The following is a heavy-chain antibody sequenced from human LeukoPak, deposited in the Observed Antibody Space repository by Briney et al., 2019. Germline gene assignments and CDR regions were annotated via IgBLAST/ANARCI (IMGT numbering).Heavy chain of an antibody. CDR3: ARHLRFDYGDLGGWFDP. Sequence: ASVKVSCKASGYTFTSYGISWVRQAPGQGREWMGWISAYNGNTNYAQKLQGRVTMTTDTSTSTAYMELRSLRSDDTAVYYCARHLRFDYGDLGGWFDPWGQGTLVTVSS. D-gene: IGHD4-17*01. V-gene: IGHV1-18*01. CDR2: ISAYNGNT. CDR1: GYTFTSYG. J-gene: IGHJ5*02.